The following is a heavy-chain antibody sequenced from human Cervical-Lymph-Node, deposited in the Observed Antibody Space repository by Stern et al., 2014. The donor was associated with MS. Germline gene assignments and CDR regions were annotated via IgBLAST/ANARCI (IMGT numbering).Heavy chain of an antibody. D-gene: IGHD2-15*01. Sequence: VQLVQSGGGLLQPGGSLRLSCAASGFTFSTYWMHWVRQGPGKGLVWVSRINGGGSSTRYTDSVRGRFTISRDNAKNTVYLQMNSLRAEDTAVYYCARSSGASGDAMDVWGQGTTVTVSS. V-gene: IGHV3-74*01. CDR1: GFTFSTYW. CDR3: ARSSGASGDAMDV. CDR2: INGGGSST. J-gene: IGHJ6*02.